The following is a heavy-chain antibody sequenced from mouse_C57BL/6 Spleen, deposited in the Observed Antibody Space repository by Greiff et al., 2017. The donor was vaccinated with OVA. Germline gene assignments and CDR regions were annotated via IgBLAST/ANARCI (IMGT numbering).Heavy chain of an antibody. CDR3: ARWGYAQAGFAY. V-gene: IGHV1-80*01. CDR1: GYAFSSYW. Sequence: QVQLKESGAELVKPGASVKISCKASGYAFSSYWMNWVKPRPGKGLEWIGQIYPGDGDTNYNGKFKGKATLTADKSSSTAYMQLSSLTSEDAAVYVCARWGYAQAGFAYWGQGTLVTVSA. D-gene: IGHD2-2*01. CDR2: IYPGDGDT. J-gene: IGHJ3*01.